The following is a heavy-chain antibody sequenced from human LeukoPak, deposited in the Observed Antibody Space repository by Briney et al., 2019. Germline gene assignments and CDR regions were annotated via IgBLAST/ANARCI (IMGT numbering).Heavy chain of an antibody. D-gene: IGHD2-15*01. CDR2: TNYTGSA. Sequence: PSETLSLTCIVSGDSVSSDYWSWIRQPPGTGLEWIGYTNYTGSANYNPSLKSRVTISVDTSKNHVSLNLRSVTAADTAVYYCARLDCSADRCYNYWGQGALVTVSS. CDR3: ARLDCSADRCYNY. J-gene: IGHJ4*02. V-gene: IGHV4-59*08. CDR1: GDSVSSDY.